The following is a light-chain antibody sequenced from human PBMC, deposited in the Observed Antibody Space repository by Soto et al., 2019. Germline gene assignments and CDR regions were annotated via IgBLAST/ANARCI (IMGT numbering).Light chain of an antibody. CDR2: EVS. CDR3: CSYAGGSTYV. CDR1: SSDVGSYNL. V-gene: IGLV2-23*02. Sequence: QSALTQPASVSGSPGQSITISCTGTSSDVGSYNLVSWYQQHPGKAPKLMIYEVSKRPSGVSNRFSGSKSGNTASLTISGLQAEDEADYYCCSYAGGSTYVFGTGTRSPS. J-gene: IGLJ1*01.